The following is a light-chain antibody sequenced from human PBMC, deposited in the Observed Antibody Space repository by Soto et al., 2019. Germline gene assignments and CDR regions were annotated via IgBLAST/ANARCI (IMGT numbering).Light chain of an antibody. Sequence: ILMTQSPGTLSLSPGQRATLSCRASQRLSASDIAWYQQKLGQAPKFLIYGVSSRATGIPDRFSGSGSGTDFTLTISRLEPEDFAVYHCQQYGSSPLITFGQGTRLEIK. CDR3: QQYGSSPLIT. CDR1: QRLSASD. J-gene: IGKJ5*01. CDR2: GVS. V-gene: IGKV3-20*01.